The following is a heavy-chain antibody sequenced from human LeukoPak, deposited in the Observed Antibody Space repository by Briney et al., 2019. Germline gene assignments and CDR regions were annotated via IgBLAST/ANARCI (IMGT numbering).Heavy chain of an antibody. CDR1: GYTFTGYY. CDR2: INPNSGGT. D-gene: IGHD6-6*01. CDR3: ARVIASIAARRNAFDI. J-gene: IGHJ3*02. V-gene: IGHV1-2*02. Sequence: GASVKVSCKASGYTFTGYYMHWVRQAPGQGLEWMGWINPNSGGTNYAQKFQGRVTMTRDTSISTAYMELSRLRSDDTAVYYCARVIASIAARRNAFDIWGQGTMVTVS.